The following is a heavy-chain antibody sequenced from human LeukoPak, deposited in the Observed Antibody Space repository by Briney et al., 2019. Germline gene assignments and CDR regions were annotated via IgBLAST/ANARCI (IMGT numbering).Heavy chain of an antibody. CDR1: GGTFSSYT. Sequence: SVKVSCKASGGTFSSYTISWVRQAPGQGLEWMGRIIPILGIANYAQKFQGGVTITADKSTSTAYMELSSLRSEDTAVYYCARDPWYCSSTSCYSDYYYYYYMDVWGKGTTVTVSS. CDR2: IIPILGIA. CDR3: ARDPWYCSSTSCYSDYYYYYYMDV. D-gene: IGHD2-2*01. V-gene: IGHV1-69*04. J-gene: IGHJ6*03.